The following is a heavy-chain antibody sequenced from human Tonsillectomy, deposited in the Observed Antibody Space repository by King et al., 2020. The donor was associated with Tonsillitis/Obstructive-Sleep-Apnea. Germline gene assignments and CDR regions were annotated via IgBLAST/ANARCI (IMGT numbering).Heavy chain of an antibody. J-gene: IGHJ3*02. Sequence: DVQLVESGGGLVQPGGSLRLSCAASGFTFSTSWMTWVRQAPGKGLEWVANIKKNGREKYYVDSLKGRFTIARDNAKNSLYLQMNSLRAEDTAMYYCARDWFYYGGLPHTFNIWGQGTMVTVSS. V-gene: IGHV3-7*04. D-gene: IGHD3-10*01. CDR2: IKKNGREK. CDR3: ARDWFYYGGLPHTFNI. CDR1: GFTFSTSW.